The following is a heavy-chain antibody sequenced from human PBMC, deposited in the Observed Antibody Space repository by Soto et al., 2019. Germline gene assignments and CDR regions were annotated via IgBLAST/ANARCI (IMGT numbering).Heavy chain of an antibody. D-gene: IGHD6-13*01. Sequence: QVQLVQSGADVKKPGASVKVSCKTSGYTFSGYFMHWLRQAPGQGLEWMGWMNPNSGGTDYAQNFQGRVSMTWDTSISTAYMVLSRLRSDDTAICYCARGYYSGSWRVLDFWGEGTLVTVSS. J-gene: IGHJ4*02. CDR2: MNPNSGGT. CDR3: ARGYYSGSWRVLDF. CDR1: GYTFSGYF. V-gene: IGHV1-2*02.